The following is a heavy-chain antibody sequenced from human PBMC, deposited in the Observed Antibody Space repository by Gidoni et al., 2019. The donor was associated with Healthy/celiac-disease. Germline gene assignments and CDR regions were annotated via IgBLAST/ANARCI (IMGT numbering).Heavy chain of an antibody. V-gene: IGHV3-53*01. CDR2: IYSGGST. J-gene: IGHJ5*02. D-gene: IGHD3-3*01. CDR1: GFTVSSNY. CDR3: ASSYYDFWSGYYGS. Sequence: EVQLVESGGGLIQPGGSLRLSCAASGFTVSSNYMSWVRQAPGKGLEWVSVIYSGGSTYYADSVKGRFTISRDNSKNTLYLQMNSLRAEDTAVYYCASSYYDFWSGYYGSWGQGTLVTVSS.